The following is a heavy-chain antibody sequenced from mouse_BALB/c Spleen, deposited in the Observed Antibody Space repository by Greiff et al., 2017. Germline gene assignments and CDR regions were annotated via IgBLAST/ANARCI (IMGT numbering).Heavy chain of an antibody. CDR3: ARGYGNSYVYFDY. CDR2: IDPANGNT. CDR1: GFNIKDTY. J-gene: IGHJ2*01. V-gene: IGHV14-3*02. Sequence: VQLQQSGAELVKPGASVKLSCTASGFNIKDTYMHWVKQRPEQGLEWIGRIDPANGNTKYDPKFQGKATITADTSSNTAYLQLSSLTSEDTAVYYCARGYGNSYVYFDYWGQGTTLTVSS. D-gene: IGHD2-10*02.